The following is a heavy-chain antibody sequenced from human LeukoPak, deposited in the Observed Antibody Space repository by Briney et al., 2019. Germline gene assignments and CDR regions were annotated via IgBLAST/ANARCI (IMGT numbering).Heavy chain of an antibody. D-gene: IGHD3-3*01. CDR2: IYTSGST. J-gene: IGHJ5*02. CDR1: GVSISSYY. Sequence: PSETLSLTCTVCGVSISSYYGRWLRQPAGKGREGVGRIYTSGSTNYNPPLQSRLTMSVATSKNQFSLTLSSVTAADTAVYYCAREEWSLHAHNWFDPWGQGTLVTVSS. CDR3: AREEWSLHAHNWFDP. V-gene: IGHV4-4*07.